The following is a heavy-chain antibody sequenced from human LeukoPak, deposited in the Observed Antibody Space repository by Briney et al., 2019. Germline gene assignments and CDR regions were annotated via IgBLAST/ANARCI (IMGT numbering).Heavy chain of an antibody. V-gene: IGHV3-11*01. D-gene: IGHD5-18*01. Sequence: PGGSLRLSCAASGFTFSDYYMSRIRQAPGKGLEWVSYISSSGSTIYYADSVKGRFTISRDNSKNTLYLQMNSLRAEDTAIYYCAKTIVDSSMAPFDYWGQGTLVTVSS. CDR2: ISSSGSTI. CDR3: AKTIVDSSMAPFDY. J-gene: IGHJ4*02. CDR1: GFTFSDYY.